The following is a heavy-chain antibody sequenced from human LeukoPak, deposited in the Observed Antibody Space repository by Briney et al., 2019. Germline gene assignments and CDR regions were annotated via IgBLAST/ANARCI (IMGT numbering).Heavy chain of an antibody. D-gene: IGHD4-23*01. J-gene: IGHJ4*02. CDR2: IYYSGST. V-gene: IGHV4-59*08. CDR1: GGSISSYY. Sequence: SETLSLTCTVSGGSISSYYWSWIRQPPGKGLEWIGYIYYSGSTNYNPSLKSRVTISVDTSKNQFSLKLSSVTAADTAVYYCARLLADNYYGGNSISDYWGQGTLVTVSS. CDR3: ARLLADNYYGGNSISDY.